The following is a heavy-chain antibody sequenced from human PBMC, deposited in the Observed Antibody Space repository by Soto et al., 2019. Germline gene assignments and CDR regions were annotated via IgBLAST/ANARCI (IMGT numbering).Heavy chain of an antibody. CDR2: ISAYNGNT. CDR1: GYTFTSYG. D-gene: IGHD6-13*01. Sequence: ASAKVSCKSSGYTFTSYGISLFRQSPGQGLEWMGWISAYNGNTNYAQKLQGRVTMTTDTSTSTAYMELRSLRSDDTAVYYCARASQQQLDYGMEVWGQGTTVTSP. V-gene: IGHV1-18*01. J-gene: IGHJ6*02. CDR3: ARASQQQLDYGMEV.